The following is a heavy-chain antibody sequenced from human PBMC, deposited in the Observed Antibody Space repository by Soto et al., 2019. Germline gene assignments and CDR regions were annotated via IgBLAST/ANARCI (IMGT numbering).Heavy chain of an antibody. Sequence: PGGSLRLSCAASGFTFSTYAMSWVRQAPGKGLGWVSIISGSSANIYYADSVKGRFTISRDNSNNTLYLQMNSLRAEDTAVYYCAKDRYSNYRGYYYGMDVWGQGTTVTVSS. CDR2: ISGSSANI. V-gene: IGHV3-23*01. J-gene: IGHJ6*02. CDR3: AKDRYSNYRGYYYGMDV. D-gene: IGHD4-4*01. CDR1: GFTFSTYA.